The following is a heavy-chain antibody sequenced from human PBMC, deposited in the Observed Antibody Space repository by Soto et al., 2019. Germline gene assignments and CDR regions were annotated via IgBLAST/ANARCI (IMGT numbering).Heavy chain of an antibody. V-gene: IGHV3-33*08. CDR1: GFTFSSYG. CDR3: ARDGGEIHGRPVDYFDY. Sequence: GESLKISCAASGFTFSSYGMHWVRQAPGKGLEWVAVIWYDGSNKYYADSVKGRFTISRDNSKNTLYLQMNSLRAEDTAVYYCARDGGEIHGRPVDYFDYWGQGTLVTVSS. CDR2: IWYDGSNK. D-gene: IGHD3-16*01. J-gene: IGHJ4*02.